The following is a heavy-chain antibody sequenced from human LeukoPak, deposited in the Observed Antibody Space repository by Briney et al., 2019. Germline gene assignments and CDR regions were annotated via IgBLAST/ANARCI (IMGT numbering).Heavy chain of an antibody. J-gene: IGHJ4*02. V-gene: IGHV4-34*01. D-gene: IGHD1-26*01. CDR3: ARGWGIVEFDY. CDR1: GGSISSYY. CDR2: INHSGST. Sequence: SETLSLTCTVSGGSISSYYWSWIRQPPGKGLEWIGEINHSGSTNYNPSLKSRVTISVDTSKNQFSLKLSSVTAADTAVYYCARGWGIVEFDYWGQGTLVTVSS.